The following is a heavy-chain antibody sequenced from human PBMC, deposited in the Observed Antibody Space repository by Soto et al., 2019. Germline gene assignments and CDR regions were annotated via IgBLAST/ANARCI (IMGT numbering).Heavy chain of an antibody. Sequence: ASVKVSCKASGYTFTSYAMHWVRQAPGQRLEWMGWINAGNGNTKYSQKFQGRVTITRDTSASTAYMELSSLRSEDTAVYYCARSIVVVTALDYWGQGTLITVSS. CDR3: ARSIVVVTALDY. J-gene: IGHJ4*02. D-gene: IGHD2-21*02. CDR2: INAGNGNT. V-gene: IGHV1-3*01. CDR1: GYTFTSYA.